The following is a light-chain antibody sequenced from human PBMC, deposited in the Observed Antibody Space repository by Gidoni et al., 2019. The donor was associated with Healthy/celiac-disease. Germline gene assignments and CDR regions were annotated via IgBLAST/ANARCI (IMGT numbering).Light chain of an antibody. V-gene: IGKV4-1*01. CDR2: WAS. CDR1: RSVLYSSNNQNY. J-gene: IGKJ2*01. CDR3: QQYYSTPPYT. Sequence: DIVMTQSPDSLAVSLGERATINCKSSRSVLYSSNNQNYLTWYQPKPGQPPKLLIYWASTRESGVPDRFSGSGSGTDFTLTISSLQAEDVAVYYCQQYYSTPPYTFGQGTKLEIK.